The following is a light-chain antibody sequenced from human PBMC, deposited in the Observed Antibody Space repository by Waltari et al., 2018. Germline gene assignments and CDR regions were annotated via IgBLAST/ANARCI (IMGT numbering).Light chain of an antibody. V-gene: IGKV3-20*01. J-gene: IGKJ1*01. CDR3: QKYGTLPAT. CDR1: QSVSRT. Sequence: IVLTQAPDTLSLSPGDRASVSCRAGQSVSRTLAWYQQKPGQAPRLLIYDASSRATGVPDRFSGSGSGTDFSLTISRLEPEDFAVYYCQKYGTLPATFGQGTKVEIK. CDR2: DAS.